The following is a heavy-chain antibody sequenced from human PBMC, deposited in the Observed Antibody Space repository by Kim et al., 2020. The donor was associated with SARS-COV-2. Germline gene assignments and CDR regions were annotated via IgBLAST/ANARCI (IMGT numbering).Heavy chain of an antibody. CDR3: ASYYGSGDFDY. J-gene: IGHJ4*02. Sequence: GGSLRLSCAASGFTFSSYSMNWVRQAPGKGLEWVSYISSSSSTIYYADSVKGLFTISRDNAKNSLFLQMNSLRDDDTAVYYCASYYGSGDFDYWGQGILVTVSS. V-gene: IGHV3-48*02. CDR1: GFTFSSYS. D-gene: IGHD3-10*01. CDR2: ISSSSSTI.